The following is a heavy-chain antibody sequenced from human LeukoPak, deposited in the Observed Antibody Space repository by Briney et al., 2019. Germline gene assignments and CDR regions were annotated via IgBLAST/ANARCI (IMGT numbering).Heavy chain of an antibody. D-gene: IGHD6-13*01. J-gene: IGHJ1*01. CDR3: AKVENIAAAGTHFQH. V-gene: IGHV3-30*18. CDR2: VAHDGSVQ. Sequence: GGSLRLSCAASGFTFSDYGMQWVRQAPGKGLEWVAVVAHDGSVQYYADSVKGRFTISRDNSRNTLHLQMNSLRVEDTAVYYCAKVENIAAAGTHFQHWGQGTLVTVSS. CDR1: GFTFSDYG.